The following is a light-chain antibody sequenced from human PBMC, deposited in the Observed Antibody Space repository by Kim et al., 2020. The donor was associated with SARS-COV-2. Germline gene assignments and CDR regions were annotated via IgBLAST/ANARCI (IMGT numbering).Light chain of an antibody. CDR1: SLGSNN. CDR2: RDS. J-gene: IGLJ2*01. Sequence: ALEPTARITCGGNSLGSNNVHWYQQKPGQAPVLVIYRDSNRPSGIPERFSGSNSGNTATLTISRAQAGDEADYYCQVWDSSTGGVFGGGTQLTVL. V-gene: IGLV3-9*01. CDR3: QVWDSSTGGV.